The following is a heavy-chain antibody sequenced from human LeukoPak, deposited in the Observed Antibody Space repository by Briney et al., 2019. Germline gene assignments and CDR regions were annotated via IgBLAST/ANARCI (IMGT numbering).Heavy chain of an antibody. V-gene: IGHV3-48*03. J-gene: IGHJ4*02. CDR3: AKHLFVYSSSHGH. CDR1: GFTFSSYE. Sequence: GGSLRPSCAASGFTFSSYEMNWVRQAPGKGLEWVSYISSSGSTIYYADSVKGRFTISRDNSKNTLYLQMNSLRAEDTAVYYCAKHLFVYSSSHGHWGQGTLVTVSS. CDR2: ISSSGSTI. D-gene: IGHD6-6*01.